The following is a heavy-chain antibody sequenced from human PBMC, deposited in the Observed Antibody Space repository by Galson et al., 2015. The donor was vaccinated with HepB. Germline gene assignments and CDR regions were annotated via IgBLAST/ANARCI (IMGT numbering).Heavy chain of an antibody. J-gene: IGHJ4*02. CDR1: GFTFSTYA. Sequence: SLRLSCAASGFTFSTYAITWVRQAPGKGLKWVSVISGSGATTFYADSVKGRFIIYRDNSKNTVYLQVNSLRADDTAIYYCAKEPPYCGGDCYSVSDVWGQGTLVTVSS. CDR3: AKEPPYCGGDCYSVSDV. D-gene: IGHD2-21*02. V-gene: IGHV3-23*01. CDR2: ISGSGATT.